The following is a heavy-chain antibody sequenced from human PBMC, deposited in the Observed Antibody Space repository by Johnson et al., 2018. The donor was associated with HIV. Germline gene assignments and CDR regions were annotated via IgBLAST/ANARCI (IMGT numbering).Heavy chain of an antibody. D-gene: IGHD1-26*01. V-gene: IGHV3-30*02. J-gene: IGHJ3*02. Sequence: QEQLVESGGGLAQPGGSLRLSCAASGFTFSSYGMHWVRQAPGKGLEWVAFIRYDGSNKYYADSVKGRFTISRDNSKNTLYLQMNSLRAEDTAVYYCAKDQWEQTLNAFDIWDQGTMVTVSS. CDR1: GFTFSSYG. CDR3: AKDQWEQTLNAFDI. CDR2: IRYDGSNK.